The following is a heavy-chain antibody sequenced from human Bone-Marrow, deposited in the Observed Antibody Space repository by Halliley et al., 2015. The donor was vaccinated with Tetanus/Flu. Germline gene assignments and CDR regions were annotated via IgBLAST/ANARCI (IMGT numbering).Heavy chain of an antibody. V-gene: IGHV4-4*01. CDR3: ARSRYYDSSGYPTGVFDI. D-gene: IGHD3-22*01. CDR2: IYHSGST. Sequence: TLSLTCEVSGGSIRSSSWWTWVRQTPGKGLEWIGEIYHSGSTNYNPSLTSRLTTSVDNSKNQFSLTLASVTAADTALYFCARSRYYDSSGYPTGVFDIWGQGTMVTVSS. J-gene: IGHJ3*02. CDR1: GGSIRSSSW.